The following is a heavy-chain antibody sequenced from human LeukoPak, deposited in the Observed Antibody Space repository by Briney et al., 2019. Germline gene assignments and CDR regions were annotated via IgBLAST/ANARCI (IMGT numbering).Heavy chain of an antibody. D-gene: IGHD2-21*01. CDR3: ATFVVEGYYMDV. CDR2: INPNSCGT. Sequence: GASVKDSLKASGYTLTGYYMHWVRPAPGQGVAWMGWINPNSCGTNYAQKFQGRVTMTMDTSISTAYRALSRLRSGDTAVYYCATFVVEGYYMDVWGKGTTVTVSS. V-gene: IGHV1-2*02. J-gene: IGHJ6*03. CDR1: GYTLTGYY.